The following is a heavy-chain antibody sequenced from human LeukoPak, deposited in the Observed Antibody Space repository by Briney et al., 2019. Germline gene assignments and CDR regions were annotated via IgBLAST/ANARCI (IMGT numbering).Heavy chain of an antibody. D-gene: IGHD3-22*01. CDR3: ARKPSGYSSRFDY. CDR1: GGSISSSSYY. V-gene: IGHV4-39*07. CDR2: IYYSGST. Sequence: PSETLSLTCTVSGGSISSSSYYWGWIRQPPGKGLEWIGSIYYSGSTCYNPSLKSRVTISVDTSKNQFSLKLSSVTAAHTAVYYCARKPSGYSSRFDYWGQGTLVTVSS. J-gene: IGHJ4*02.